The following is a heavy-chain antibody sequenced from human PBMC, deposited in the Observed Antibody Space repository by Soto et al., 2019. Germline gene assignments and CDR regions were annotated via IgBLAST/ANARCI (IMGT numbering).Heavy chain of an antibody. CDR1: GFTFSNYG. J-gene: IGHJ6*02. CDR2: ISYDGSNK. Sequence: LRLSCAASGFTFSNYGMHWVRQAPGKGLEWVAVISYDGSNKYYADSVKGRFAISRDNSKNTLYLQMNSLRAEDTAVYYCAKDHDQLVLSYYGMDVWGQGTTVTVS. CDR3: AKDHDQLVLSYYGMDV. D-gene: IGHD6-13*01. V-gene: IGHV3-30*18.